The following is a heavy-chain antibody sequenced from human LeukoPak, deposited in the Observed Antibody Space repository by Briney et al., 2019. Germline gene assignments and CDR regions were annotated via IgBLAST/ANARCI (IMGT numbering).Heavy chain of an antibody. CDR1: GFTFDTYN. V-gene: IGHV3-7*01. D-gene: IGHD6-19*01. J-gene: IGHJ5*02. CDR3: ARAYSGAWSA. CDR2: IIQDGSEK. Sequence: PGGSLRLSCAASGFTFDTYNFNWVRQAPGMGLEWVANIIQDGSEKYYVDSVKGRFTISRDNAKNSLYLQMNSLSAEDTAVYYCARAYSGAWSAWGQGTLVTVSS.